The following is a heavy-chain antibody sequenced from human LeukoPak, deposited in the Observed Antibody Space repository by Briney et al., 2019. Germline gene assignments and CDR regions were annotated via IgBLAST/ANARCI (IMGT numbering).Heavy chain of an antibody. CDR3: ATKRGQGTQLNYNWFDP. D-gene: IGHD1-1*01. V-gene: IGHV3-23*01. J-gene: IGHJ5*02. CDR1: GFTFSSYA. CDR2: ISGGKDST. Sequence: GGSLRLSCSASGFTFSSYAMYCVRQAPGKGLEWVSAISGGKDSTYYADSVKGRFTISRDNSRSTLYLQMNSLRAEDTAIYYCATKRGQGTQLNYNWFDPWGQGTLVTVSS.